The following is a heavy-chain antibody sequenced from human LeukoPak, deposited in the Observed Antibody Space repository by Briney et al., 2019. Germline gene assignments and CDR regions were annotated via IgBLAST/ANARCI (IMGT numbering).Heavy chain of an antibody. D-gene: IGHD6-13*01. V-gene: IGHV1-69*05. J-gene: IGHJ4*02. CDR3: AAPTIDSSSWYYY. CDR2: IIPIFGTA. Sequence: ASVKISCKASGGTFSSYAISWVRQAPGQGLKWMGRIIPIFGTANYAQKFQGRVTITTDESTSTAYMELSSLRSEDTAVYYCAAPTIDSSSWYYYWGQGTLVTVSS. CDR1: GGTFSSYA.